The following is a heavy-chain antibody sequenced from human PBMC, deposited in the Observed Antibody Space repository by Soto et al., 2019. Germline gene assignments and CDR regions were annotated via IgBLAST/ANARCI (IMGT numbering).Heavy chain of an antibody. CDR1: GFSLSTSGVG. CDR2: IYWDDDK. J-gene: IGHJ5*02. CDR3: AHSSSRDYDILTGYYKAPWFDP. Sequence: QITLKESGPTLVKPTQTLTLTCTFSGFSLSTSGVGVGWIRQPPGKALEWLALIYWDDDKRYSPSLKSRLTITKDTSKNQVVLTMTNMDPVGTATYYCAHSSSRDYDILTGYYKAPWFDPWGQGTLVTVSS. V-gene: IGHV2-5*02. D-gene: IGHD3-9*01.